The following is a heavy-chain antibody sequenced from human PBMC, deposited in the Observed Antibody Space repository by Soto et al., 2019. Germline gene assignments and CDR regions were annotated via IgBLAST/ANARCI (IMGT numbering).Heavy chain of an antibody. Sequence: GESLKISCAASGFTFSSYWMSWVRQAQGKGLEWVANIKQDGSEKYYVDSVKGRFTISRDNAKNSLYLQMNSLRAEDTAVYYCARFGTIPGYYYYYMDVWGKGTTVTVSS. CDR3: ARFGTIPGYYYYYMDV. CDR1: GFTFSSYW. D-gene: IGHD3-10*01. CDR2: IKQDGSEK. V-gene: IGHV3-7*01. J-gene: IGHJ6*03.